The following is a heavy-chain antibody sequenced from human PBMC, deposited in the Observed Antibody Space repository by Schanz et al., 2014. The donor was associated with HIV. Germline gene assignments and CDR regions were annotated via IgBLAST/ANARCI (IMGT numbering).Heavy chain of an antibody. V-gene: IGHV4-59*12. CDR3: ARADFGHDLGFDP. CDR1: GGSISGYY. D-gene: IGHD4-17*01. Sequence: QVQLQESGPGLVKPSETLSLTCTVSGGSISGYYWSWIRQPQGKGLEWIGNIYNSGSSNYNNNPSLKRRVTISVDTAKNQFSLQLSAVTAADTAVYYCARADFGHDLGFDPWGEGVLVTVTS. CDR2: IYNSGSS. J-gene: IGHJ5*02.